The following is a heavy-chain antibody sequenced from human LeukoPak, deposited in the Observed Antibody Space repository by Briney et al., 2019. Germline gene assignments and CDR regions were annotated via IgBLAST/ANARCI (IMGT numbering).Heavy chain of an antibody. J-gene: IGHJ4*02. Sequence: SETLSLTCTVSGGSVSSSIYYWGWIRQPPGKGLERIGRIYYSGSTSYNPSLKSRVTTSVDTSKNQFSLKLTAVTAADTAVYYCASRNDILTGYVFDFWGQGTLVTVSS. CDR1: GGSVSSSIYY. V-gene: IGHV4-39*01. CDR2: IYYSGST. CDR3: ASRNDILTGYVFDF. D-gene: IGHD3-9*01.